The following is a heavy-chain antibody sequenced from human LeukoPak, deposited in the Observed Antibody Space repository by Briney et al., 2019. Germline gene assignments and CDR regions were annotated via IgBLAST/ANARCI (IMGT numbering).Heavy chain of an antibody. CDR2: IWYDGSNK. J-gene: IGHJ3*02. V-gene: IGHV3-33*01. CDR1: GFTFSSHG. Sequence: GGSQRLSCAASGFTFSSHGMHWVRQAPGKGLEWVAVIWYDGSNKYYAESVKGRFTISRDNSKNTLHLQMNSLRAEDTAVYYCAREYYYDSSGYLEAFDIWGQGTMVTVSS. D-gene: IGHD3-22*01. CDR3: AREYYYDSSGYLEAFDI.